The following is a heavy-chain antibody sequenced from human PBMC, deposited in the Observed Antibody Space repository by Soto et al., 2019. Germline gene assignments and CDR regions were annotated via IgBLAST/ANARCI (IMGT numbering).Heavy chain of an antibody. V-gene: IGHV3-23*01. Sequence: EVQLLESGGGFIQPGGSLRLSCAASGFTFNTYAMTWVRQAPGKGLEWVSIISSSGDGTYYVDSVKGRFTISRDNSRNTLNLQMNNLRAEDTAVYYCAKNADFWSWCMDVWGQGTTVTVSS. J-gene: IGHJ6*02. D-gene: IGHD3-3*01. CDR2: ISSSGDGT. CDR1: GFTFNTYA. CDR3: AKNADFWSWCMDV.